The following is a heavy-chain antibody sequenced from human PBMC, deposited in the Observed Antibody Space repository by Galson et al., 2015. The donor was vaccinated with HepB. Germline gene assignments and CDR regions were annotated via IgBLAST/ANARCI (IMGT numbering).Heavy chain of an antibody. CDR2: IDPSDSYT. Sequence: QSGAEVKKPGESLRISCKGSGYSFTSYWISWVRQMPGKGLEWMGRIDPSDSYTNYSPSFQGHVTISADKSISTAYLQWSSLKASDTAMYYCARGFPAAGTPSYYYYGMDVWGQGTTVTVSS. CDR3: ARGFPAAGTPSYYYYGMDV. D-gene: IGHD6-13*01. V-gene: IGHV5-10-1*01. CDR1: GYSFTSYW. J-gene: IGHJ6*02.